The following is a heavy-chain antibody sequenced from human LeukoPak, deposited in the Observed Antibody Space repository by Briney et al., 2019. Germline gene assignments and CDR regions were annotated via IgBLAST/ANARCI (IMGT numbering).Heavy chain of an antibody. CDR1: GCAFNKAK. CDR3: TTDQTWIQLWHILYDF. CDR2: IKRRADGGTT. V-gene: IGHV3-15*01. Sequence: PGGTLRLSCAASGCAFNKAKLSCLRQAPAKGLEGGARIKRRADGGTTDCAEHVQGSFPNSRDDSKSTLYLQMHSLKTEDTAVYYCTTDQTWIQLWHILYDFWGQGTLVTVCS. D-gene: IGHD5-18*01. J-gene: IGHJ4*02.